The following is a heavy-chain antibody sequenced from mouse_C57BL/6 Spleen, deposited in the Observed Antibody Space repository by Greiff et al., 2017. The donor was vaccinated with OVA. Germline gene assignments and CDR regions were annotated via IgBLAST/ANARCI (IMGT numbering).Heavy chain of an antibody. Sequence: QVQLQQPGAELVRPGSSVKLSCKASGYTFTSYWMHWVKQRPIQGLEWIGNIDSSDSETHYNQKFKDKATLTVDKSSSTAYMQLSSLTSEDSAVYYCARWAAQAYFDYWGQGTTLTVSS. CDR1: GYTFTSYW. J-gene: IGHJ2*01. CDR2: IDSSDSET. V-gene: IGHV1-52*01. CDR3: ARWAAQAYFDY. D-gene: IGHD3-2*02.